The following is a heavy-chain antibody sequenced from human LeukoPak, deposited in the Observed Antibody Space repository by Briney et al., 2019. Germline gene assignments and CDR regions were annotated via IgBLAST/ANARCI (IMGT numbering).Heavy chain of an antibody. CDR3: ARDPSPAGNNWFDP. J-gene: IGHJ5*02. V-gene: IGHV4-38-2*02. D-gene: IGHD3-10*01. CDR2: IYHSGST. CDR1: GYSISSGYY. Sequence: SETLSLTCTVSGYSISSGYYWGWIRQPPGKGLEWIGSIYHSGSTYYNPSLKSRVTISVDTSKNQFSLKLSSVTAADTAVYYCARDPSPAGNNWFDPWGQGTLVTVSS.